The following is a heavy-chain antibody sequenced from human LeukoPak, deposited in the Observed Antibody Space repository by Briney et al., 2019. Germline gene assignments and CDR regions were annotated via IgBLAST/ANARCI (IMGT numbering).Heavy chain of an antibody. Sequence: GGSLRLSCAASGFTFSSYAMSWVRQAPGKGLEWVSAISGSGDSTYYADSVKGRFTISRDNAKNSLYLQMNSLRAEDTAVYYCARSRVAVVTAIVYWGQGTLVTVSS. V-gene: IGHV3-23*01. CDR2: ISGSGDST. D-gene: IGHD2-21*02. CDR3: ARSRVAVVTAIVY. CDR1: GFTFSSYA. J-gene: IGHJ4*02.